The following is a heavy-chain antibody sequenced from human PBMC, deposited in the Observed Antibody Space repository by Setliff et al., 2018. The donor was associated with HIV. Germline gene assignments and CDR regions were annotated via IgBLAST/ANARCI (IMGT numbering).Heavy chain of an antibody. J-gene: IGHJ5*02. CDR1: GYTFDAKY. D-gene: IGHD3-16*01. CDR3: ATAGGRSWFDP. Sequence: ASVKVSCKTSGYTFDAKYIHWARQAPGQGLEWMGWINPNSGGTNYARKFQGRVTMTRDTSISTAYMELNSLRSDDTAVYYCATAGGRSWFDPWGPGTLVPVSS. V-gene: IGHV1-2*02. CDR2: INPNSGGT.